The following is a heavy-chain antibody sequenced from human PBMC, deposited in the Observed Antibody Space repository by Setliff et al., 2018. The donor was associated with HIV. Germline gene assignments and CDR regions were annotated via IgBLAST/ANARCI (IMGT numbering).Heavy chain of an antibody. CDR1: GYTFISYA. Sequence: ASVTVSCKASGYTFISYAIHWVRQAPGQSLEWMGWITGGSGNTKYSEKFQGRVTLTRDTSASTAYMELSSLRSEDTAVYYCARKGSGSSFDFEYWGQGTLVTVSS. CDR2: ITGGSGNT. J-gene: IGHJ4*02. D-gene: IGHD3-10*01. V-gene: IGHV1-3*01. CDR3: ARKGSGSSFDFEY.